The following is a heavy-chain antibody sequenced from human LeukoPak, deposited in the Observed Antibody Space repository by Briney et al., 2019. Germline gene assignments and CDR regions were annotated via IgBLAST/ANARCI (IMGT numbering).Heavy chain of an antibody. J-gene: IGHJ4*02. D-gene: IGHD3-22*01. CDR3: ARDGGLSGYYIPFDY. V-gene: IGHV3-21*01. CDR2: ISSSSYI. Sequence: PGGSLRLSCAASGFTFSSYSMNWVRQAPGKGLEWVSSISSSSYIYYADSVKGRFTISRDNAKNSLYLQMNSLRAEDTAVYYCARDGGLSGYYIPFDYWGQGTLVTVSS. CDR1: GFTFSSYS.